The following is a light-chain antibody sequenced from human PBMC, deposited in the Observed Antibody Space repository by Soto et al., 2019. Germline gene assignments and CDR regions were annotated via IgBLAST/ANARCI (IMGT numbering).Light chain of an antibody. J-gene: IGLJ1*01. CDR2: DVT. CDR3: SSYTRTATRYV. V-gene: IGLV2-14*03. Sequence: QSVLTHPASFSGSPGQSITISCSGTSNDVGAYNFVSWYQQHPGRAPKLILYDVTSRPSNVSIRFSGSKSGNTASLSISGLRPEDEADYFCSSYTRTATRYVFGSGTKVTVL. CDR1: SNDVGAYNF.